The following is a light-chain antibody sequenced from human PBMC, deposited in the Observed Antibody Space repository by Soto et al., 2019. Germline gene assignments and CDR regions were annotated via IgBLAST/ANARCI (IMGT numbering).Light chain of an antibody. CDR3: QRQTTSPST. Sequence: EIVITKYPTILAEFQGERATXSCRASQNVGTNLAWYQQKPGQAPRLLIHGTSTRATGIPARFSGRGSGTEFTLTISSLQSEDFAVYYCQRQTTSPSTFGQGSKVDIK. CDR1: QNVGTN. CDR2: GTS. J-gene: IGKJ1*01. V-gene: IGKV3-15*01.